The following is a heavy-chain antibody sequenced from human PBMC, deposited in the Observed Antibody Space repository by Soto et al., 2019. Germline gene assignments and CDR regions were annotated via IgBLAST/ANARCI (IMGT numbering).Heavy chain of an antibody. D-gene: IGHD3-10*01. CDR3: ARGKYGLGTGNY. CDR2: IIPTFNIP. CDR1: RGDFSDYA. J-gene: IGHJ4*02. V-gene: IGHV1-69*13. Sequence: SVKVSCKTSRGDFSDYAFTWVRQAPGQGLEWMGGIIPTFNIPNYAQKFQDRIAITADESTTTVNVELRSLTSDDTAVYYCARGKYGLGTGNYWGQGTPVTVSS.